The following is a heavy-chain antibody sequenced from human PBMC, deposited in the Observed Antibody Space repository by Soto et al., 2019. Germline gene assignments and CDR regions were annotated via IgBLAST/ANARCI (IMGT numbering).Heavy chain of an antibody. V-gene: IGHV3-30-3*01. D-gene: IGHD6-13*01. CDR1: GFTFSSYA. Sequence: QVQLVESGGGVVQPGRSLRLSCAASGFTFSSYAMHWVRQAPGKGLEWVAVISYDGSNKYYADSVKGRFTISRDNSKNPLYLPMNSLRAEDTAVYYCARGSSWSGDYWGQGTLVTVSS. CDR2: ISYDGSNK. CDR3: ARGSSWSGDY. J-gene: IGHJ4*02.